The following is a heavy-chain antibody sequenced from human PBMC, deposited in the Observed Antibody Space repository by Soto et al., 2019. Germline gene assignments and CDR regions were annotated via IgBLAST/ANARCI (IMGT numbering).Heavy chain of an antibody. CDR2: IWYDGSNK. V-gene: IGHV3-33*01. D-gene: IGHD4-17*01. Sequence: ESGGGVVQPGRSLRLSCAASGFTFSSYGMHWVRQAPGKGLEWVAVIWYDGSNKYYADSVKGRFTISRDNSKNTLYLQMNSLRAEDTAVYYCARGYGDYAGVDYWGQGTLVTVSS. CDR3: ARGYGDYAGVDY. J-gene: IGHJ4*02. CDR1: GFTFSSYG.